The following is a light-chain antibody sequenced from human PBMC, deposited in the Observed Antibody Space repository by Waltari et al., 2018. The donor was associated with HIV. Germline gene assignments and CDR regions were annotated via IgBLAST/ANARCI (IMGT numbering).Light chain of an antibody. CDR2: VNH. Sequence: TQPPSVSGSPGQTLTNSCTGTSPNIAAGHAVHRSQQLPATAPKLLIFVNHNRPSGVPVRFSGSKSGSSASLTITGLQPEDEVDYYCQYFDNTLRGVFGGGTKLTVL. J-gene: IGLJ3*02. CDR1: SPNIAAGHA. V-gene: IGLV1-40*01. CDR3: QYFDNTLRGV.